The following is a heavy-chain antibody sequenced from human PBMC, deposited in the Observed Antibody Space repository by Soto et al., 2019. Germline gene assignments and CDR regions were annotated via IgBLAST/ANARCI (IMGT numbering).Heavy chain of an antibody. CDR1: GYTLTGHY. D-gene: IGHD3-3*01. V-gene: IGHV1-2*02. J-gene: IGHJ4*02. CDR3: GRSGRLDYFDY. CDR2: INLNSGGT. Sequence: ASVKVSCKASGYTLTGHYMHWVRQAPGQGLEWMGWINLNSGGTNYAQKFQGRVTMTRDTSITTAYMEVNRLTSDDTAVYYCGRSGRLDYFDYWRQGTLVTVSS.